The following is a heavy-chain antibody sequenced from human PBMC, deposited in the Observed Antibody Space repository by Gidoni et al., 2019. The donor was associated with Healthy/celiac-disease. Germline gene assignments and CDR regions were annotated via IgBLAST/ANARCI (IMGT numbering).Heavy chain of an antibody. CDR2: IYHSGST. J-gene: IGHJ3*02. V-gene: IGHV4-30-2*01. CDR1: GCSISSGGYS. CDR3: ARDSYGGNSIGAFDI. Sequence: QLQLQASGSGLVNPSQTLSLTCAVSGCSISSGGYSWSWIRQPPGKGLEWIGYIYHSGSTSYNPSLKSRVTISVDRSKNQFSLKLSSVTAADTAVYYCARDSYGGNSIGAFDIWGQGTMVTVSS. D-gene: IGHD2-21*02.